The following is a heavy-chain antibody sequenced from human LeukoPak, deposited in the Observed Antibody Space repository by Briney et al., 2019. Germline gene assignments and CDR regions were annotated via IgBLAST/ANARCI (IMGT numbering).Heavy chain of an antibody. D-gene: IGHD2-21*02. CDR3: TRGGFSGSNCYYSFDC. V-gene: IGHV3-74*01. J-gene: IGHJ4*02. Sequence: PGGSLRLSCAASGFTFSSYWMHWVRQAPGKGLVWVSRISSDGSSTSYADSVKGRFTISRDNAKNTLYLQMNSLGAEDTALYYCTRGGFSGSNCYYSFDCWGQGTLVTVSS. CDR1: GFTFSSYW. CDR2: ISSDGSST.